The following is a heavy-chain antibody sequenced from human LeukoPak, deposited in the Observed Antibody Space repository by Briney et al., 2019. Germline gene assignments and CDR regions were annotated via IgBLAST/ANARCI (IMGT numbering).Heavy chain of an antibody. D-gene: IGHD6-13*01. J-gene: IGHJ3*02. Sequence: PGGSLRLSCAASGFTFSSYAMHWVRQAPGKGLEWVAVISYDGSNKYYADSVKGRFTISRDNSKNTLYLQMNSLRAEDTAVYYCAKDRSSSSDRDAFDIWGQGTMVTVSS. CDR2: ISYDGSNK. V-gene: IGHV3-30-3*01. CDR3: AKDRSSSSDRDAFDI. CDR1: GFTFSSYA.